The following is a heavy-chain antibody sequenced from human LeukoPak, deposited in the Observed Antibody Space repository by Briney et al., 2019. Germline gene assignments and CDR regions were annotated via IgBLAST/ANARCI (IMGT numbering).Heavy chain of an antibody. V-gene: IGHV3-30*04. Sequence: GGSLRLSCAASGFTFSSYAMHWVRQAPGKGLEWVAVISYDGSNKYYADSVKGRFTISRDNSKNTLYLQMNSLRAEDTAVYYCASARSSWYNWFDPWGQGTLVTVSS. D-gene: IGHD6-13*01. J-gene: IGHJ5*02. CDR1: GFTFSSYA. CDR2: ISYDGSNK. CDR3: ASARSSWYNWFDP.